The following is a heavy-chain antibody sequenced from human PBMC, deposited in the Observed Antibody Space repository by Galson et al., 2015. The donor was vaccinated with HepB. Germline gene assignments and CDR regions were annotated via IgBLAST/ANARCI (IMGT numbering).Heavy chain of an antibody. V-gene: IGHV3-23*01. CDR2: ISGNGAST. D-gene: IGHD3-16*01. CDR3: AKVVGGVTDAFDI. Sequence: SLRLSCAASGFTFLNYAMHWVRQASGKGLEWVSVISGNGASTYYTDSVKGRFTIFRDNSQNTVYLQMNSLRAEDTALYYCAKVVGGVTDAFDIWGQGTMVTVSS. CDR1: GFTFLNYA. J-gene: IGHJ3*02.